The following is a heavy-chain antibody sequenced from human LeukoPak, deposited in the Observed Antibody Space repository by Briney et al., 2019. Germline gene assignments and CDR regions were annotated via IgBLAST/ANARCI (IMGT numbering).Heavy chain of an antibody. V-gene: IGHV4-4*02. J-gene: IGHJ3*01. CDR3: TRHLTAVGAFDV. Sequence: SGTLSLTCAVSGGSISSGNWWSWVRQPPGKGLEWIGSMYYSGSSYYNPSLRSRVTISVDTSKNQFSLKLSSVTAADTAVYFCTRHLTAVGAFDVWGLGTLVTVSS. CDR1: GGSISSGNW. D-gene: IGHD3-9*01. CDR2: MYYSGSS.